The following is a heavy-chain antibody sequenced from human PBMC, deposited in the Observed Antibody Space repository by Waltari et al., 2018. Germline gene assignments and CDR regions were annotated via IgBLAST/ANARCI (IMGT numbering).Heavy chain of an antibody. J-gene: IGHJ3*02. CDR1: GGIFSSYA. CDR3: AREVGYCSGGSCSYDAFDI. D-gene: IGHD2-15*01. V-gene: IGHV1-69*04. Sequence: QVQLVQSGAEVKKPGSSVKVSCKASGGIFSSYAISWVRQAPGQGLEWMGRIIPVHGIANYAQKFQGRVTITADKSTSTAYMELSSLRSEDTAVYYCAREVGYCSGGSCSYDAFDIWGQGTMVTVSS. CDR2: IIPVHGIA.